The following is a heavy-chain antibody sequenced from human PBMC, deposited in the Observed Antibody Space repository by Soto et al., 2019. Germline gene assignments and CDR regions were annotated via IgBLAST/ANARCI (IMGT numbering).Heavy chain of an antibody. Sequence: QITLKESGPTLVKPTQTLTLTCTFSGFSLSTSGVSVGWVRQPPGKALEWLALIFWDDDNRYSPSLRNRLNITKDTSKNEVVLTMINMDPVDTATYFCAHRLGEFGSRLAFDYWGQGTLVTVSS. CDR1: GFSLSTSGVS. CDR2: IFWDDDN. CDR3: AHRLGEFGSRLAFDY. D-gene: IGHD3-10*01. J-gene: IGHJ4*02. V-gene: IGHV2-5*02.